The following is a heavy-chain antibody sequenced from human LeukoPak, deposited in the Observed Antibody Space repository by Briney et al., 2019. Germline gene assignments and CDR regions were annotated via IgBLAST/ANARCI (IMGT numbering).Heavy chain of an antibody. CDR2: ISGSGGST. J-gene: IGHJ1*01. Sequence: GGSLRLSCAASGFTFSAYAMSWVRQAPGKGLEWVSGISGSGGSTYYADSVKGRFTISRDNSKNTLYLQMKSLRAEDTAIYYCARDRGNTVTTDWGQGTLVTVPS. CDR3: ARDRGNTVTTD. CDR1: GFTFSAYA. V-gene: IGHV3-23*01. D-gene: IGHD4-17*01.